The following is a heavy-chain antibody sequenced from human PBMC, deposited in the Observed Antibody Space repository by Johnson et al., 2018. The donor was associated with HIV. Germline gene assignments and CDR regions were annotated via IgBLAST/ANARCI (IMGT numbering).Heavy chain of an antibody. CDR1: GFTFSSYW. D-gene: IGHD1-14*01. V-gene: IGHV3-30*18. Sequence: QVQLVESGGGLVQPGGSLRLSCAASGFTFSSYWMHWVRQAPGKGLEWVAIISYDGSNKYYADSVKGRFTISRDNAKNSLYLQMNSLRAEDTAVYYCAKGGSLTQDAPFDIWGQGTMVTVSS. CDR3: AKGGSLTQDAPFDI. CDR2: ISYDGSNK. J-gene: IGHJ3*02.